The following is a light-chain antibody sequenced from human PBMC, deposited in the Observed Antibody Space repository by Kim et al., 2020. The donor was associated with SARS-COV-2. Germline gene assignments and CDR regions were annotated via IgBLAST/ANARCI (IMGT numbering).Light chain of an antibody. CDR1: QSLLHSNGYNY. Sequence: DIVMTQSPLSLPVTPGEPASISCRSSQSLLHSNGYNYLDWYLQKSGQSPQLLIYFGSNRASGVPDRFSGSGSGTDFTLKISRVEAEDVGVYYCMQALQTPYTFGQGTKLEI. V-gene: IGKV2-28*01. CDR3: MQALQTPYT. J-gene: IGKJ2*01. CDR2: FGS.